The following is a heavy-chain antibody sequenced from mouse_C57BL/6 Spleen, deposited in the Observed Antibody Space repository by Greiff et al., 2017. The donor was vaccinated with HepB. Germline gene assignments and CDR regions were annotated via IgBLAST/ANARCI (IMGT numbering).Heavy chain of an antibody. Sequence: EVQLQQSGPELVKPGASVKISCKASGYSFTGYYMNWVKQSPEKSLEWIGEINPSTGGTTYNQKFKAKATLTVDKSSSTAYMQLKSLTSEDSAVYYCARRGYGNYWYFDVWGTGTTVTVSS. V-gene: IGHV1-42*01. CDR3: ARRGYGNYWYFDV. CDR1: GYSFTGYY. D-gene: IGHD2-1*01. CDR2: INPSTGGT. J-gene: IGHJ1*03.